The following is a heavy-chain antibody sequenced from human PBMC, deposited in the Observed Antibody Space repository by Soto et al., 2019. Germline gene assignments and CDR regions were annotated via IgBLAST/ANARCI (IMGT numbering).Heavy chain of an antibody. D-gene: IGHD3-16*01. CDR3: AREASYAYGMDV. CDR1: GFTFSSYS. CDR2: ISSSSSYI. J-gene: IGHJ6*02. Sequence: PGGSLRLSCAAAGFTFSSYSMNWVRKAPGKGLEWVSSISSSSSYIYYADSVKGRFTISRDNAKNSLYLQMNSLRAEDTAVYYCAREASYAYGMDVWGQGTTVTVSS. V-gene: IGHV3-21*01.